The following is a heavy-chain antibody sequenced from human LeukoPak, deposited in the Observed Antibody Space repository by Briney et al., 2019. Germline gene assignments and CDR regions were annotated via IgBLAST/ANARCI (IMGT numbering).Heavy chain of an antibody. D-gene: IGHD3-16*01. CDR3: ARDQVWATLSV. Sequence: GGCLRLSCAASGFTFISYGMHWVRQAPGKGLEWLSYISTSSSSIYYADSVKGRFTISRDNAKNSLYLQMNSLRAEDTAVYYCARDQVWATLSVWGQGSLVTVSS. V-gene: IGHV3-48*01. CDR2: ISTSSSSI. J-gene: IGHJ4*02. CDR1: GFTFISYG.